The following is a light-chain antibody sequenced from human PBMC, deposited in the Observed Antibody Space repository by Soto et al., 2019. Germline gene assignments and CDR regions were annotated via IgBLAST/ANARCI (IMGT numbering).Light chain of an antibody. Sequence: IVLTQSPATLSLSPGERATLSCRASQSVSSYLACYQQKPGRAPRLLIYDASNRATGIPARFSGSGSGTDFTLTISSLEPEDFAVYYCQQHSNWPHTFGPGTKVDIK. J-gene: IGKJ3*01. CDR3: QQHSNWPHT. CDR2: DAS. V-gene: IGKV3-11*01. CDR1: QSVSSY.